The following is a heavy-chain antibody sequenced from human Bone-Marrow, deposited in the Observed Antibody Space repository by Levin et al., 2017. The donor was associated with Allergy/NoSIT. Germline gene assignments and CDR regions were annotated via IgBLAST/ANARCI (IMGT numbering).Heavy chain of an antibody. CDR2: INPNSGDT. D-gene: IGHD6-19*01. J-gene: IGHJ4*02. CDR3: ATDQGRTASNLWLANDN. V-gene: IGHV1-2*02. Sequence: GASVKVSCKTSGYTFTGYYIHWVRQAPGQGLEWMGWINPNSGDTRYAEKFQGRVTMTRDTSISTTYMEVTRLTSDDTAMYYCATDQGRTASNLWLANDNWGQGTLVTVSS. CDR1: GYTFTGYY.